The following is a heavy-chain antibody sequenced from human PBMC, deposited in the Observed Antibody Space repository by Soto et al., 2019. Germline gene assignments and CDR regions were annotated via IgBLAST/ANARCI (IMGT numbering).Heavy chain of an antibody. CDR1: GFTFSNYA. Sequence: GGSLRLSCAVSGFTFSNYAMNWVRQAPGKGLEWVSVISGSGGGAYYADSVQGRFTISRDNSKNTLYLRMNSLRAEDTAIYYCGREGSGWYSRGSFDFWGRGTIVTVSS. CDR2: ISGSGGGA. D-gene: IGHD6-19*01. CDR3: GREGSGWYSRGSFDF. J-gene: IGHJ3*01. V-gene: IGHV3-23*01.